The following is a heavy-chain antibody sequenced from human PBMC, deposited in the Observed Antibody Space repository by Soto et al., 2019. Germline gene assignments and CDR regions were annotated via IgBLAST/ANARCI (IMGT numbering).Heavy chain of an antibody. CDR2: ISGSGGST. CDR1: GFTFSSYA. CDR3: AKVARYYPHLYYYSGMDV. Sequence: GGSLRLSWAASGFTFSSYAMSWVRQAPGKGLEWVSAISGSGGSTYYAASVKGRFTISRDNSKNTLYLQMNSLRAEDTAVSYCAKVARYYPHLYYYSGMDVWGQGTTVTVSS. D-gene: IGHD3-10*01. V-gene: IGHV3-23*01. J-gene: IGHJ6*02.